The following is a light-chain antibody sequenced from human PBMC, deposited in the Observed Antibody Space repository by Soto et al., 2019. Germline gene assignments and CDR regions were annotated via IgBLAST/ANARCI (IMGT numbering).Light chain of an antibody. V-gene: IGKV3-15*01. CDR3: HQYNSWPPGT. CDR2: GAS. CDR1: QSVSSN. J-gene: IGKJ2*01. Sequence: EIVLTQSPGTLSSSPGERITLSCRASQSVSSNYLAWYQQKPGQAPRLLIYGASTRATGIPARFSGSGSGTEFTLTISSLQSEDFALYYCHQYNSWPPGTFGQGTKVDIK.